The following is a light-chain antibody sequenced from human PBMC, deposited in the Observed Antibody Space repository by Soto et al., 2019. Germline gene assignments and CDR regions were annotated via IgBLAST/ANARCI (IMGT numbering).Light chain of an antibody. CDR2: AAS. V-gene: IGKV3-20*01. CDR1: QSVSSSF. Sequence: EIVLTQSPGTLSLSPGERATLSCRASQSVSSSFLAWYQQRPGQAPRLLIYAASNTAPGIPDRFSGSGSGTDFTLTIGSLQSEDFAVYYCQQYNNWPRTFGQGTKVDI. CDR3: QQYNNWPRT. J-gene: IGKJ1*01.